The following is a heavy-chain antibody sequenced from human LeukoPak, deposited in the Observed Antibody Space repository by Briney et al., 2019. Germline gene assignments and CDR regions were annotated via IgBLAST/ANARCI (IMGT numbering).Heavy chain of an antibody. CDR2: ISGSGGST. CDR3: AKDRGITMVRGVIIAPAGEPDY. D-gene: IGHD3-10*01. CDR1: RFTFSSYG. Sequence: HPGGSLRLSCEASRFTFSSYGMSWVRQAPGKGLEWVSTISGSGGSTYYADSVKGRFTISRDNSKNTLYLQMNSLRAEDTAVYYCAKDRGITMVRGVIIAPAGEPDYWGQGTLVTVSS. J-gene: IGHJ4*02. V-gene: IGHV3-23*01.